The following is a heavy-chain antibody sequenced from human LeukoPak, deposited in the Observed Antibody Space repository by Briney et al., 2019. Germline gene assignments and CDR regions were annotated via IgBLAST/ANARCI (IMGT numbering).Heavy chain of an antibody. Sequence: GGSLRLSCAASGFTFKKYDVTWVRQAPGKGLEWVSTVGGGGGTTYYADSVKGRFTISRDNSKNTLFLQMNSLRAEDTAIYYCAKDMGYCSSATCYGLDYWGQGTLVTVSS. J-gene: IGHJ4*02. CDR1: GFTFKKYD. CDR2: VGGGGGTT. D-gene: IGHD2-2*01. CDR3: AKDMGYCSSATCYGLDY. V-gene: IGHV3-23*01.